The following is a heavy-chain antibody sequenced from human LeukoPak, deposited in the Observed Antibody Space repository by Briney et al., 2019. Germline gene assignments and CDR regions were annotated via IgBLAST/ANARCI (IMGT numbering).Heavy chain of an antibody. CDR1: GYTFTSYG. V-gene: IGHV1-18*01. CDR2: ISAYNGNT. D-gene: IGHD5-12*01. J-gene: IGHJ4*02. Sequence: ASVKVSCKASGYTFTSYGISWVRHAPGQGLELMGWISAYNGNTNYAQKLQGRVTMTTDTSTSTAYMELRSLRSDDTAVYYCAILATTQLFDYWGQGTLVIVSS. CDR3: AILATTQLFDY.